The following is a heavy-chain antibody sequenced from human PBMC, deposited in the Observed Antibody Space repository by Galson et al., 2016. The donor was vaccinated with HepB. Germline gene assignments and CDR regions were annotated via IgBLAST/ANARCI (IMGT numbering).Heavy chain of an antibody. J-gene: IGHJ6*02. CDR2: TYYRSKWYT. CDR1: GDSVSSDRAT. CDR3: ARDRDGSSYYYYGMDV. D-gene: IGHD5-24*01. Sequence: CAISGDSVSSDRATWSWIRQSPSRGLEWLGRTYYRSKWYTDYAVSVESRITINPDTSKNQFSLQLNSVTPEDTAVYYCARDRDGSSYYYYGMDVWGQGTTVTVSS. V-gene: IGHV6-1*01.